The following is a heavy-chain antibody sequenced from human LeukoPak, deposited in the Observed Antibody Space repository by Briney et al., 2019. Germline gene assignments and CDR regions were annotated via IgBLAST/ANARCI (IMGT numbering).Heavy chain of an antibody. D-gene: IGHD4-23*01. Sequence: GGSLRLSCAASGFTFSHAWMTWVRQAPGKGLEWVGRIKSKTDGGTTDYAAPVKGRFTISRDDSKNTLYLQMNSLRAEDTAVYYCAKSPAVDAAFDIWGQGTMVTVSS. J-gene: IGHJ3*02. CDR2: IKSKTDGGTT. V-gene: IGHV3-15*01. CDR1: GFTFSHAW. CDR3: AKSPAVDAAFDI.